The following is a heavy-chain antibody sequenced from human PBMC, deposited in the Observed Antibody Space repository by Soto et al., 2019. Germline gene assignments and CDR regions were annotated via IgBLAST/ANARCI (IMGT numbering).Heavy chain of an antibody. CDR3: AREVKYGDYYYYYMDV. CDR1: GGSISSYY. V-gene: IGHV4-59*01. CDR2: IYYSGST. J-gene: IGHJ6*03. D-gene: IGHD4-17*01. Sequence: QVQLQESGPGLVKPSETLSLTCSVSGGSISSYYWTWIRQPPGKRLEWIGYIYYSGSTNYNPSLKSRVTISVDTSKNQSSLKLNSVTAADTAVYYCAREVKYGDYYYYYMDVWGKGTTVTVSS.